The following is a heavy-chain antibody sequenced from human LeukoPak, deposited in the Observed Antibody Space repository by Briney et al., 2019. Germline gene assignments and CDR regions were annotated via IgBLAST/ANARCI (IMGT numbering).Heavy chain of an antibody. CDR3: ARSRKYGAVTTYSWFDP. J-gene: IGHJ5*02. Sequence: SETLSLTCTVSGGSISSSTYYWGWIRQPPGRVLEWIASVSYTGSTTYNPSLKSRVTISVDTSKTQFSLKLSSVTAADTAVYYCARSRKYGAVTTYSWFDPWGRGTLVIVSS. CDR2: VSYTGST. V-gene: IGHV4-39*01. CDR1: GGSISSSTYY. D-gene: IGHD4-17*01.